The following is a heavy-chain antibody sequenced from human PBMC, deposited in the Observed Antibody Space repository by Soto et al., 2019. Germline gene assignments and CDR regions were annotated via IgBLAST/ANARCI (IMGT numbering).Heavy chain of an antibody. V-gene: IGHV3-48*03. J-gene: IGHJ4*02. CDR1: GFTFSSYE. CDR3: ARDLYDFWSGYLGGLDY. D-gene: IGHD3-3*01. Sequence: VQLVESGGGLVQPGGSLRLSCAASGFTFSSYEMNWVRQAPGKGLEWVSYISSSGSTIYYADSVKGRFTISRDNAKNSLYLQMNSLRAEDTAVYYCARDLYDFWSGYLGGLDYWGQGTLVTVSS. CDR2: ISSSGSTI.